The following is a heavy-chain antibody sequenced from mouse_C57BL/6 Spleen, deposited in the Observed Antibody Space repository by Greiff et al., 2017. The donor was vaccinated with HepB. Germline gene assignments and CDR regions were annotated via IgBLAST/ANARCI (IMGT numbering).Heavy chain of an antibody. V-gene: IGHV1-39*01. Sequence: EVHLVEPGPELVKPGASVKISCKASGYSFTDYNMNWVKQSNGKSLEWIGVINPNYGTTSYNQKFKGKATLTVDQSSSTAYMQLNSLTSEDSAVYYGARCYAGYYVGYAMDYWGQGTSVTVSS. D-gene: IGHD2-3*01. CDR3: ARCYAGYYVGYAMDY. CDR1: GYSFTDYN. J-gene: IGHJ4*01. CDR2: INPNYGTT.